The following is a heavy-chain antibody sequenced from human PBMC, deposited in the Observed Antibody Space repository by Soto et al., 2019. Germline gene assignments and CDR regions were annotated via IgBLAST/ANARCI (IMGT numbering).Heavy chain of an antibody. J-gene: IGHJ3*02. D-gene: IGHD6-19*01. Sequence: NPSETLSLTCTVSGGSISSYYWSWIRQPPGKGLEWIGYIYYSGSTNYNPSLKSRVTISVDTSKNQFSLKLSSVTAADTAVYYCARGSGWRDAFDIWGQGTMVTVSS. CDR1: GGSISSYY. CDR2: IYYSGST. CDR3: ARGSGWRDAFDI. V-gene: IGHV4-59*01.